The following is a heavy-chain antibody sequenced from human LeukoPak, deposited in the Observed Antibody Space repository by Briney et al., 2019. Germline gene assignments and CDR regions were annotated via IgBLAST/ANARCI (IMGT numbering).Heavy chain of an antibody. V-gene: IGHV3-21*04. CDR3: AKGGITGVFFDY. Sequence: GGSLRLSCVASGFPFRSFSMNWVRQAPGKGLEWVSSISSSSTYIYYADSVKGRFTISRDNSKNTLFLQMNSLRAEDTAIYYCAKGGITGVFFDYWGQGTLVTVSS. D-gene: IGHD7-27*01. CDR1: GFPFRSFS. CDR2: ISSSSTYI. J-gene: IGHJ4*02.